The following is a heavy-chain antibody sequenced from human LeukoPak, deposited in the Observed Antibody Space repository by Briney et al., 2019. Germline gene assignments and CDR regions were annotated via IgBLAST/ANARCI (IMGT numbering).Heavy chain of an antibody. J-gene: IGHJ5*02. CDR1: GGSFSGYY. CDR2: INHSGST. V-gene: IGHV4-34*01. CDR3: ARDRHYLDYDFWSGYYTGRSSYNWFDP. D-gene: IGHD3-3*01. Sequence: SETLSLTCAVYGGSFSGYYWSWIRQPPGKGLEWIGEINHSGSTNYNPSLKSRVTISVDTSKIQFPLKLSSVTAADTAVYYCARDRHYLDYDFWSGYYTGRSSYNWFDPWGQGTLVTVSS.